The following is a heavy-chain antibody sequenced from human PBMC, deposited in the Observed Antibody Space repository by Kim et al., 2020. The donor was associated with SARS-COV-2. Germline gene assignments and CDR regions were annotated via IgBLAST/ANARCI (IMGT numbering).Heavy chain of an antibody. CDR1: GFTFSSYA. Sequence: GGSLRLSCAATGFTFSSYAMTWVRQAPGKGLEWVSSLSGSGGSTYYADSVKGRFTISRDNSKNTLYLQMHSLRADDTAVYYCAKDGTVAGGHYFYYCMDV. CDR3: AKDGTVAGGHYFYYCMDV. J-gene: IGHJ6*01. V-gene: IGHV3-23*01. D-gene: IGHD6-13*01. CDR2: LSGSGGST.